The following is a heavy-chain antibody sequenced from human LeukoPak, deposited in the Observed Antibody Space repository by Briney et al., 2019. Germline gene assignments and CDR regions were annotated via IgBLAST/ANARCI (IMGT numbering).Heavy chain of an antibody. V-gene: IGHV3-21*01. J-gene: IGHJ4*02. Sequence: GGSLRLSCAASGFTFSSYTMNWVRQAPGKGLEWVSSISTSSSNIHYADSVKGRFTISRDNAKNSLYLQMNSLRPEDTAVYYCARDLGGYSYDYWGQGALVTVSS. D-gene: IGHD5-18*01. CDR1: GFTFSSYT. CDR3: ARDLGGYSYDY. CDR2: ISTSSSNI.